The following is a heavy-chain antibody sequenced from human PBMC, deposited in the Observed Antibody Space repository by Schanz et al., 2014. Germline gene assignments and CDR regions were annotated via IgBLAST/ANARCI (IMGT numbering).Heavy chain of an antibody. CDR2: INVYNGDT. Sequence: QVQLVQSGAEVKKPGSSVRVSCKASGGTFSSFAIFWVRQAPGQGLEWMGWINVYNGDTKFAKTFQDRVTLTTDTSTSTAYMELRSLRSDDTAVYYCARNIIATARAYDIWGQGTMVTVSS. V-gene: IGHV1-18*01. CDR1: GGTFSSFA. CDR3: ARNIIATARAYDI. J-gene: IGHJ3*02. D-gene: IGHD6-13*01.